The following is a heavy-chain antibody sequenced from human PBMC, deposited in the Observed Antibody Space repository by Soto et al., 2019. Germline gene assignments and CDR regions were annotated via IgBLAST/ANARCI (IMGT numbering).Heavy chain of an antibody. CDR3: ARVRSGDLNSFDAFGI. CDR2: IYHSGST. J-gene: IGHJ3*02. Sequence: SETLSLTCTVSGGSVSIGIHYWSGIRHPPGKGLEWIAYIYHSGSTDYNPSLKSRVSISVDLSKNQFSRRLDSVTAADTAVYYCARVRSGDLNSFDAFGIWGPGTMVTVSS. D-gene: IGHD4-17*01. V-gene: IGHV4-61*01. CDR1: GGSVSIGIHY.